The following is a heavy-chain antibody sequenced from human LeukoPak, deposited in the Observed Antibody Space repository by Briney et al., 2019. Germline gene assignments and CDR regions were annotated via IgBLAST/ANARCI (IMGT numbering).Heavy chain of an antibody. D-gene: IGHD5-24*01. Sequence: SQTLSLTXTVSGGSISSGSYYWSWIRQPAGKGLEWIGRIYTSGSTNYNPSLKSRVTISVDTSKNQFSLKLSSVTAADTAVYYCAREGSEVEMATIKDYWGQGTLVTVSS. CDR3: AREGSEVEMATIKDY. J-gene: IGHJ4*02. CDR1: GGSISSGSYY. CDR2: IYTSGST. V-gene: IGHV4-61*02.